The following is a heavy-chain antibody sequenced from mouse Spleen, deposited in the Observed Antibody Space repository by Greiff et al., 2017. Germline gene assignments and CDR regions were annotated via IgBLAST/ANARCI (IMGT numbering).Heavy chain of an antibody. CDR2: IHPNSGST. Sequence: VQLQQSGAELVKPGASVKLSCKASGYTFTSYWMHWVKQRPGQGLEWIGMIHPNSGSTNYNEKFKSKATLTVDKSSSTAYMQLSSLTSEDSAVYYCARTWPFYYFDYWGQGTTLTVSS. CDR1: GYTFTSYW. CDR3: ARTWPFYYFDY. V-gene: IGHV1-64*01. J-gene: IGHJ2*01.